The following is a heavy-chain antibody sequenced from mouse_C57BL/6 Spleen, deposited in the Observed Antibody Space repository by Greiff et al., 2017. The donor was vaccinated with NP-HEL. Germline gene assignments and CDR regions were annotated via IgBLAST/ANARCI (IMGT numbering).Heavy chain of an antibody. D-gene: IGHD3-2*02. Sequence: QVQLKESGAELVRPGTSVKVSCKASGYAFTNYLIEWVKQRPGQGLEWIGVINPGSGGTNYNEKFKGKATLTADKSSSTAYMQLSSLTSEDSAVYFCAIRGTAQAIFDYWGQGTTLTVSS. V-gene: IGHV1-54*01. CDR3: AIRGTAQAIFDY. CDR2: INPGSGGT. CDR1: GYAFTNYL. J-gene: IGHJ2*01.